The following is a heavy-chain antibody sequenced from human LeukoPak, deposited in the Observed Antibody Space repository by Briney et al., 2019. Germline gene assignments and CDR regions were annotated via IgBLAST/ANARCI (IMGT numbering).Heavy chain of an antibody. CDR2: IYYSGST. V-gene: IGHV4-59*08. Sequence: SETLSLTCTVSGGSCSSYYWSWIRQPPGKGLEWIGHIYYSGSTNYNPSLKSRVTISVDTSKNQFSLKMTSVTAADTAVYYCVRHPWRMGSRDYNFDYWGQGTLVTVSS. D-gene: IGHD3-16*01. CDR1: GGSCSSYY. CDR3: VRHPWRMGSRDYNFDY. J-gene: IGHJ4*02.